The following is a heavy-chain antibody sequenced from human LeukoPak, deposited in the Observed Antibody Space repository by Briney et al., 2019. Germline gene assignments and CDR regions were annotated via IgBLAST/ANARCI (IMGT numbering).Heavy chain of an antibody. V-gene: IGHV1-2*02. D-gene: IGHD1-26*01. Sequence: ASLKASCKASRYTSTSYYMHWVRQATGQGLDWIGWINPNSGGKHYAQKFQGRVTMTRDTSISTAYMELSRLRSDDAAVYCCARVTYSGSYYWKQYFDYWGQGTLVTVSS. CDR1: RYTSTSYY. CDR2: INPNSGGK. J-gene: IGHJ4*02. CDR3: ARVTYSGSYYWKQYFDY.